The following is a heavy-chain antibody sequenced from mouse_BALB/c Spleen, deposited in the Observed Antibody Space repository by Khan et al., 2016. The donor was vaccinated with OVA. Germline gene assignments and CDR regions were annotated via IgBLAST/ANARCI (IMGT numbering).Heavy chain of an antibody. CDR2: IWSDGST. CDR3: VRQPYYHYYIMDY. Sequence: QVQLKDSGPGLVAPSQSLSITCTISGFSLTNYGVHWVRQPPGKGLEWLVVIWSDGSTTYDSALKSRLTISKDNYKSQVFLEMDSLQTDDTAMYYCVRQPYYHYYIMDYWGQGTSVTVSS. J-gene: IGHJ4*01. CDR1: GFSLTNYG. V-gene: IGHV2-6-1*01. D-gene: IGHD2-10*01.